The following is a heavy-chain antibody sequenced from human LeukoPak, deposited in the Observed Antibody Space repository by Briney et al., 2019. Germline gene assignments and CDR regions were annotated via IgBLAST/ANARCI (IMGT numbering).Heavy chain of an antibody. CDR3: AQLLLRGPTA. CDR2: INQVGTET. Sequence: PGGSLRLSCAVSGFTFTNYYMSWVRQAPGKGLEWVANINQVGTETFYVDSVKGRFTISRDNAKNSLYLQMSSLRAEVTAVYYCAQLLLRGPTAWGQGTLVTVSS. J-gene: IGHJ4*02. D-gene: IGHD2-15*01. CDR1: GFTFTNYY. V-gene: IGHV3-7*01.